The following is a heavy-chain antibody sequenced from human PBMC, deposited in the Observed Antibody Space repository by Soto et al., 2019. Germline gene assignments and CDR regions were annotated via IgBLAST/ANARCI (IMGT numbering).Heavy chain of an antibody. D-gene: IGHD3-10*01. CDR1: GGTFSSYA. J-gene: IGHJ4*02. CDR3: AREYGSGSYYNY. V-gene: IGHV1-69*01. CDR2: IIPIFGTA. Sequence: QVQLVQSGAEVNKPGSSVKVSCKASGGTFSSYAISWVRQAPGQGLEWMGGIIPIFGTANYAQKFQGRVKITADESTRTAYMELSSLRSEDTAVYYCAREYGSGSYYNYWGQGTLVTVSS.